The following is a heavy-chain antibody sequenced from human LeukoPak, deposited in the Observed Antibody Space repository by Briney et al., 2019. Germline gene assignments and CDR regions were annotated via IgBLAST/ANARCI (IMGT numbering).Heavy chain of an antibody. CDR1: GGTFSSYA. V-gene: IGHV1-69*04. CDR2: IIPILGIA. J-gene: IGHJ4*02. CDR3: ARDVDYGDSGGLDY. Sequence: GASVKVSCKASGGTFSSYAISWVRQAPGQGLEWMGRIIPILGIANYAQKFQGRVTITAGKSTSTAYMELSSLRSEDTAVYYCARDVDYGDSGGLDYWGQGTLVTVSS. D-gene: IGHD4-17*01.